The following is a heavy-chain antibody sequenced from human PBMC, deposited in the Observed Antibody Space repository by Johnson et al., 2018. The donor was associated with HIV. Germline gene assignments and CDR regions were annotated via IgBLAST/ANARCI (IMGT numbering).Heavy chain of an antibody. CDR2: ISYDGSNK. D-gene: IGHD6-13*01. J-gene: IGHJ3*02. CDR3: ASEIYRPRPSSSWYVGAFDI. V-gene: IGHV3-30-3*01. Sequence: QVQLVESGGGVVQPGRSLRLSCAASGFTFSSYAMLWVRQAPGKGLEWVAVISYDGSNKYYADSVKGRFTISRDNSKNTLYLQMNSLRAEDTAVYYCASEIYRPRPSSSWYVGAFDIWGQGTMVTVSS. CDR1: GFTFSSYA.